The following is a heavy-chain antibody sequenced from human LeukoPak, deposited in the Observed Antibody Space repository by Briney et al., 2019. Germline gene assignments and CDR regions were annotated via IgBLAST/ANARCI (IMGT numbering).Heavy chain of an antibody. V-gene: IGHV3-23*01. CDR2: ITSSGDGT. CDR3: AKDRPNYYGSNGHYYRRDGDY. J-gene: IGHJ4*02. Sequence: GGSLRLSCAASVFTFSIYAMSWVREAPGKGLQWVSSITSSGDGTYYADSEKGRFTISRDNSENMLYLQMNSMRVEDTAVYFCAKDRPNYYGSNGHYYRRDGDYWGQGTLVTVSS. D-gene: IGHD3-22*01. CDR1: VFTFSIYA.